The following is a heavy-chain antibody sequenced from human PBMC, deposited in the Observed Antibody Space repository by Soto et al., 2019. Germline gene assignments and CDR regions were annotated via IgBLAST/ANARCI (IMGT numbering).Heavy chain of an antibody. CDR3: ARDSYFDTLTGYSRNAFDI. V-gene: IGHV1-2*02. CDR2: INPNIGGT. CDR1: GYTFTGHY. Sequence: ASVKVSCKASGYTFTGHYIHWVRQAPGQGLEWMGWINPNIGGTNSALKFQGRVTMTRDTSTSTAYMELSRLRSDDTAVYYCARDSYFDTLTGYSRNAFDIWGQGAMVTVSS. J-gene: IGHJ3*02. D-gene: IGHD3-9*01.